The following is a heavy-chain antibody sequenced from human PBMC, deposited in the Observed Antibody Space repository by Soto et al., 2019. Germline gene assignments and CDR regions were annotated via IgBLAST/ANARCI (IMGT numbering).Heavy chain of an antibody. V-gene: IGHV1-69*01. CDR3: ATPVDIVVVPAAKSYGMDV. Sequence: QVQLVQSGAEVKKPGSSVKVSCKASGGTFSSYAISWVRQAPGQGLEWMGGIIPIFGTANYAQKFQGRVTITADESTSTAYMELSSLRSEDTAVYYCATPVDIVVVPAAKSYGMDVWGQGTTVTVSS. CDR1: GGTFSSYA. CDR2: IIPIFGTA. J-gene: IGHJ6*02. D-gene: IGHD2-2*01.